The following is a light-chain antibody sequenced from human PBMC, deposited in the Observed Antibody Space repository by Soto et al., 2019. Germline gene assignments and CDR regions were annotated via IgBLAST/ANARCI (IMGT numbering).Light chain of an antibody. CDR3: QQTTSFPLT. J-gene: IGKJ4*01. CDR2: AAS. Sequence: DIQMTQSPSFVSASVGDRVTITCRASQGISSWLAWYQQKPVRAPKLLIHAASSLESGVQSRFSGSGSGTEFTLTISSLQPEDFATYYCQQTTSFPLTFGGGTKVEIK. V-gene: IGKV1-12*01. CDR1: QGISSW.